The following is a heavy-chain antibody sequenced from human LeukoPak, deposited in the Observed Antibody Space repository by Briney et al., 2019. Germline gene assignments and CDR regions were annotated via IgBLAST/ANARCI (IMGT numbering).Heavy chain of an antibody. D-gene: IGHD6-25*01. CDR2: IYYSGST. CDR1: GGSINSYY. Sequence: PSETLSLTCSVSGGSINSYYWSWIRQPPGKGLEWIGYIYYSGSTNYNPSLKSRVTMSVDTSNKQFSLKLTSVTTADTAMYYCARAGGVKTAALDLDYWGQGTLVTVSS. V-gene: IGHV4-59*01. CDR3: ARAGGVKTAALDLDY. J-gene: IGHJ4*02.